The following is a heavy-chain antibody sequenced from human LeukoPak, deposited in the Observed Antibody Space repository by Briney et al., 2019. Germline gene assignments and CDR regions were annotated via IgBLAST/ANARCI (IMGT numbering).Heavy chain of an antibody. CDR1: EFTFSSYA. D-gene: IGHD6-19*01. V-gene: IGHV3-23*01. J-gene: IGHJ4*02. CDR2: IGGSGGST. Sequence: GGSLRLSCAASEFTFSSYAMTWVRQAPGKALEWVSGIGGSGGSTYYADSVKGRFTISRDNSKNTLYLQMNSLRAEDTAVYYCAREIGSGWYTIDYWGQGTLVTVSS. CDR3: AREIGSGWYTIDY.